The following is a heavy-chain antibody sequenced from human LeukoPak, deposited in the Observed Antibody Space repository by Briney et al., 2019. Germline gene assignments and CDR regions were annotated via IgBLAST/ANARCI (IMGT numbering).Heavy chain of an antibody. J-gene: IGHJ4*02. CDR2: INPNSGGT. CDR3: ARESDQLLPYFDY. CDR1: GYTFTGYY. Sequence: ATVKVSCKASGYTFTGYYMHWVRQAPGQGLEWMGWINPNSGGTNYAQKFQGRVTMTRDTSISTAYMELSRLRSDDTAVYYCARESDQLLPYFDYWGQGTLVTVSS. D-gene: IGHD2-2*01. V-gene: IGHV1-2*02.